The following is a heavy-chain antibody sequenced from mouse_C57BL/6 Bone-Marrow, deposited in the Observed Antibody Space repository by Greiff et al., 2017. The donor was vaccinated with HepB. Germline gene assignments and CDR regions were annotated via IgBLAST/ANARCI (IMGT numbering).Heavy chain of an antibody. V-gene: IGHV5-4*01. CDR1: GFTFSSYA. J-gene: IGHJ2*01. CDR2: ISDGGSYT. D-gene: IGHD2-4*01. CDR3: ARDQGYYYDYDDGY. Sequence: EVQLVESGGGLVKPGGSLKLSCAASGFTFSSYAMSWVRQTPEKRLEWVATISDGGSYTYYPDNVKGRFTISRDNAKNNLYLQMSHLKSEDTAMYYCARDQGYYYDYDDGYWGQGTTLTVSS.